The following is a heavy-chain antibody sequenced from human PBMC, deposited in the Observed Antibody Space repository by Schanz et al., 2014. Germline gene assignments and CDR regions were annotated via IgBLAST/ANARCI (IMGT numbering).Heavy chain of an antibody. CDR3: AKGRFGELSAFDI. Sequence: EVQLLESGGGLVQPGGSLRLSCATSGFSFSSYAINWVRQAPGKGLEWVSGISGSGASTYYADSVKGRFTISRDNSKNTLYLQMNSLRAEDTAVYYCAKGRFGELSAFDIWGQGTMGTVSS. V-gene: IGHV3-23*01. CDR1: GFSFSSYA. J-gene: IGHJ3*02. CDR2: ISGSGAST. D-gene: IGHD3-10*01.